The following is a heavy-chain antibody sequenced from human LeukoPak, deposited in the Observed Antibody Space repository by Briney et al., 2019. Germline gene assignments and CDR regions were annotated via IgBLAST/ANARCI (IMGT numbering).Heavy chain of an antibody. Sequence: ASVKVSCKASGYTFTSYYMHWVRQAPGQGLEWMGIINPSGGSTSYAQKFQGRVTMTRDTSISTAYMELSRLRSDDTAVYYCARDHWGGRFWFDPWGQGTLVTVSS. V-gene: IGHV1-46*01. CDR2: INPSGGST. CDR3: ARDHWGGRFWFDP. CDR1: GYTFTSYY. D-gene: IGHD3-16*01. J-gene: IGHJ5*02.